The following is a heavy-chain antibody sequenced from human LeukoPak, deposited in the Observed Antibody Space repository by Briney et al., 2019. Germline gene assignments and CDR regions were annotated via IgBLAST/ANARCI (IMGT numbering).Heavy chain of an antibody. Sequence: PSETLSLTCTVSGGSISSGDYYWSWLRQPPGKGLEWIAYIYYSGSTYYNPFLKSRVTISVDTSKNQFSLKLSSVTAADTAVYYCARLYYDILTGSPNWFDPWGQGTLVTVSS. V-gene: IGHV4-30-4*01. CDR2: IYYSGST. D-gene: IGHD3-9*01. CDR1: GGSISSGDYY. J-gene: IGHJ5*02. CDR3: ARLYYDILTGSPNWFDP.